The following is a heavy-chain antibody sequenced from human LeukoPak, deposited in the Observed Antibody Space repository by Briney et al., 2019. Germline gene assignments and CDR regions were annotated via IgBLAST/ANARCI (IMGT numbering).Heavy chain of an antibody. D-gene: IGHD3-10*01. CDR3: AKEGWFGELFVGFDY. CDR2: ISGSGGST. Sequence: GGSLRLSCAASGFTVSTNYMSWVRQAPGKGLEWVSAISGSGGSTYYADSVKGRFTISRDNSKNTLYLQMNSLRAEDTAVYYCAKEGWFGELFVGFDYWGQGTLVTVSS. J-gene: IGHJ4*02. CDR1: GFTVSTNY. V-gene: IGHV3-23*01.